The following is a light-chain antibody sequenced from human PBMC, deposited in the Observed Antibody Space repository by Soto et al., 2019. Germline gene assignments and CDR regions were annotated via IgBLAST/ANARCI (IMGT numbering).Light chain of an antibody. CDR3: MQGTRWPPYT. Sequence: DVVMTQSPLSLSVTLGQPASISCRSSQSLVSSDGNTYLSWFHQRPGQSPRRLIYKVSNRDDGVPVRVSGSGSGTDFTLKIGRVEAEDVGVYYCMQGTRWPPYTFGQGTKLE. CDR1: QSLVSSDGNTY. J-gene: IGKJ2*01. V-gene: IGKV2-30*01. CDR2: KVS.